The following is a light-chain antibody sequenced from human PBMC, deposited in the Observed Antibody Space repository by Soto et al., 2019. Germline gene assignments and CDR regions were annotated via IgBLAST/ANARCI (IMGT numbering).Light chain of an antibody. J-gene: IGKJ5*01. CDR1: QSVNSNY. CDR2: DAS. V-gene: IGKV3-11*01. Sequence: EIVLTQSPGTLSLSPGERATLSCRVSQSVNSNYLAWYQQKPGQAPRLLIYDASNRATGIPARFSGSGSGTDFTLTISSLEPEDFAVYYCQQRSNWPPSITFGQGTRLEIK. CDR3: QQRSNWPPSIT.